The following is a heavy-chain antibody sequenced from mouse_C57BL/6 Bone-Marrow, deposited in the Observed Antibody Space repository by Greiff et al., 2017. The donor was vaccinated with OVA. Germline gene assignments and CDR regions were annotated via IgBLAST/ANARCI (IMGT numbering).Heavy chain of an antibody. J-gene: IGHJ4*01. D-gene: IGHD2-4*01. CDR3: ARDDDYDGAYYYAMDY. CDR1: GYAFSSYW. CDR2: LFPGVGDP. Sequence: QVQLQQSGAELVKPGASVKISCKASGYAFSSYWMNWVKQRPGKGLEWIGQLFPGVGDPNYNGKFKGKATLTADKASSTADMQLSSLTSEDSAVYVCARDDDYDGAYYYAMDYWGQGTSVTVSS. V-gene: IGHV1-80*01.